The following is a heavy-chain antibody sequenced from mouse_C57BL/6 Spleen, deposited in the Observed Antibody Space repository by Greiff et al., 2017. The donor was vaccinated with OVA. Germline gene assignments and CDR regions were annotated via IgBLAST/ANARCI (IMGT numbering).Heavy chain of an antibody. D-gene: IGHD1-1*01. CDR1: GFTFSSYA. CDR2: ISSGGDYI. CDR3: TRAITTVVPYFDY. J-gene: IGHJ2*01. V-gene: IGHV5-9-1*02. Sequence: EVQGVESGEGLVKPGGSLKLSCAASGFTFSSYAMSWVRQTPEKRLEWVAYISSGGDYISYADTVKGRFTISRDNARNTLYLQMSSLKSEDTAMDYCTRAITTVVPYFDYWGQGTTLTVSS.